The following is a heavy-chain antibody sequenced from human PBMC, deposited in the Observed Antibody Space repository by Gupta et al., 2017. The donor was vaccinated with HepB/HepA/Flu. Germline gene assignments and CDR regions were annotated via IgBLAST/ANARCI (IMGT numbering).Heavy chain of an antibody. Sequence: QVQLQESGPGLVKPSETLSLTCTVSDDSINNYHWSWVRQSPGKGLEWIAYVYSTASANYNPSLSFRVIISKDTSKNQISLRLRSVTAADTAVYFCARHLPYGPFDSWGQGTRVTVSS. J-gene: IGHJ4*02. D-gene: IGHD3-10*01. CDR1: DDSINNYH. CDR2: VYSTASA. CDR3: ARHLPYGPFDS. V-gene: IGHV4-59*08.